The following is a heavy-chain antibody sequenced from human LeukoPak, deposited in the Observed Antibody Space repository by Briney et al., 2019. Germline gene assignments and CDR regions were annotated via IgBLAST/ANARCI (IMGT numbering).Heavy chain of an antibody. V-gene: IGHV4-38-2*02. CDR3: ARDPPRSYYYDSSGIGY. D-gene: IGHD3-22*01. CDR2: IHYSGST. J-gene: IGHJ4*02. Sequence: PSETLSLTCTVSGYSISSAYYWGWIRQPPGKGLEWIGTIHYSGSTSYNPSLKSRITISLDTSKNQFSLKLSSVTAADTAVYYCARDPPRSYYYDSSGIGYWGQGTLVTVSS. CDR1: GYSISSAYY.